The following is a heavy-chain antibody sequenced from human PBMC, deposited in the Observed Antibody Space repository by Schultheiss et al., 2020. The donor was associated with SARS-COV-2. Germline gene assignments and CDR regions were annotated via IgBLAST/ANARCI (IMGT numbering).Heavy chain of an antibody. CDR2: IYYSGST. J-gene: IGHJ4*02. CDR1: GGSISSYY. CDR3: ARDDRYCSGGSCLGSLGY. Sequence: SETLSLTCTVSGGSISSYYWSWIRQPPGKGLEWIGYIYYSGSTNYNPSLKSRVTISVDTSKNQFSLKLSSVTAADTAVYYCARDDRYCSGGSCLGSLGYWGQGTLVTVSS. D-gene: IGHD2-15*01. V-gene: IGHV4-59*01.